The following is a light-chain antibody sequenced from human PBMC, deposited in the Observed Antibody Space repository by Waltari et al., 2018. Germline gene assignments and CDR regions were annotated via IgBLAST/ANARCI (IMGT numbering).Light chain of an antibody. V-gene: IGLV1-47*01. CDR2: RNN. CDR1: SSNIRTNS. Sequence: QSVLTQPPSASGTPGQRVTISCSGSSSNIRTNSVSWYQQLPGTAPRLLIYRNNQRPSGIPDRFSGSKSGTSASLAISGLRSEDEADYYCAAWDDSLSGVVFGGGTKLTVL. J-gene: IGLJ2*01. CDR3: AAWDDSLSGVV.